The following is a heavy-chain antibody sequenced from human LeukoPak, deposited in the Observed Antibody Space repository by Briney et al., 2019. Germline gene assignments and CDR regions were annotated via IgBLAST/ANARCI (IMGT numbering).Heavy chain of an antibody. Sequence: GGSLRLSCAASGFTFSSYEMNWVRQAPGKGLEWVSYISSSGSNIYYADSVKGRFTISRDNAKNSLYLQMNSLRAEDTAVYYCARDLRGGNSGGFDYWGQGTLVTVSS. J-gene: IGHJ4*02. CDR3: ARDLRGGNSGGFDY. CDR1: GFTFSSYE. V-gene: IGHV3-48*03. CDR2: ISSSGSNI. D-gene: IGHD4-23*01.